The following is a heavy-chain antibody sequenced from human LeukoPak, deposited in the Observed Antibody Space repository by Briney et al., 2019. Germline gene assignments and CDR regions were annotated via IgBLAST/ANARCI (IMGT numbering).Heavy chain of an antibody. V-gene: IGHV3-48*03. CDR1: GFTFSSYA. J-gene: IGHJ6*03. CDR3: ARDSPYGNYYYYYMDV. Sequence: PGGSLRLSCAASGFTFSSYAMSWVRQAPGKGLEWVSYISSSGSTIYYADSVKGRFTISRDNAKNSLYLQMNSLRAEDTAVYYCARDSPYGNYYYYYMDVWGKGTTVTVSS. CDR2: ISSSGSTI. D-gene: IGHD1-1*01.